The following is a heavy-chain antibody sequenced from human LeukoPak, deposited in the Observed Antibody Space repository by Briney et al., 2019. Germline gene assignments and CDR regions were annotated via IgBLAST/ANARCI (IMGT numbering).Heavy chain of an antibody. D-gene: IGHD3-9*01. CDR1: GFTFSSYA. J-gene: IGHJ4*02. V-gene: IGHV3-23*01. CDR2: ISGSGGST. Sequence: GGSLRLSCAASGFTFSSYAMSWVRQAPGKGLEWVSAISGSGGSTYYADSVKGRFTISRDNSKNTLYLQMNSLRAEDTAVYYGAKDRYFGLLLPIDYWGQGTLVTVSS. CDR3: AKDRYFGLLLPIDY.